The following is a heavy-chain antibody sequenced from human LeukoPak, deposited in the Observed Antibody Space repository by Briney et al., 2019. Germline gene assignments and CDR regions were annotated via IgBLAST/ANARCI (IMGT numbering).Heavy chain of an antibody. D-gene: IGHD7-27*01. CDR1: GFTFSSYA. CDR2: ISGSGGGT. CDR3: ARAKRGTGEEDAFDI. J-gene: IGHJ3*02. V-gene: IGHV3-23*01. Sequence: GGSLRLSCAASGFTFSSYAMSWVRQAPGKGLEWVSGISGSGGGTYYADSVEGRFTISRDNSKNTLYLQMNSLRAEDTAVYYCARAKRGTGEEDAFDIWGQGTMVTVSS.